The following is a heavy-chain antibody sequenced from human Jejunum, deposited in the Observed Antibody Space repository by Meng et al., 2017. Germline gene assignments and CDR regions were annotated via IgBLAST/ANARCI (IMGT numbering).Heavy chain of an antibody. J-gene: IGHJ4*02. CDR2: IDHRGSP. Sequence: VHSQEPGPGLGKPSGTLSLTCTVSGDSITTNTYWSWVRQSPEKGLEWIGQIDHRGSPYYNPSLKSRVTMSVDKSKSQVSLQLTSVTAADTAVYYCAKHGGYYQHYWGQGTLVTVSS. CDR3: AKHGGYYQHY. V-gene: IGHV4-4*02. D-gene: IGHD3-22*01. CDR1: GDSITTNTY.